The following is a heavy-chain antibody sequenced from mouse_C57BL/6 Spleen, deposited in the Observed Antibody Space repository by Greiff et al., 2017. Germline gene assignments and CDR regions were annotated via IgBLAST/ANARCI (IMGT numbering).Heavy chain of an antibody. D-gene: IGHD1-1*01. CDR1: GYSFTGYY. CDR3: ARWDCGSSYPCAY. V-gene: IGHV1-42*01. Sequence: EVQLQQSGPELVKPGASVKISCKASGYSFTGYYMNWVKQSPEKSLEWIGEINPSTGGTTYNQKFKAKATLTVDKSSSTAYMQLKSLTSEDSAVDYCARWDCGSSYPCAYWGQGTLVTVSA. J-gene: IGHJ3*01. CDR2: INPSTGGT.